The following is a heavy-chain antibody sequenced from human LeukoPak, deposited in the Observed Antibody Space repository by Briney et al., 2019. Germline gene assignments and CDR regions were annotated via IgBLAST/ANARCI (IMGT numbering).Heavy chain of an antibody. V-gene: IGHV3-48*03. J-gene: IGHJ4*02. Sequence: GGSLRLSCAASGFTFSSYEMNWVRQAPGKGLEWVPYISSSGSTIYYADSVKGRFTISRDNAKNSLYLQMNSLRAEDTAVYYCARGLSSGHAPGYWGQGTLVTVSS. CDR1: GFTFSSYE. CDR3: ARGLSSGHAPGY. CDR2: ISSSGSTI. D-gene: IGHD3-22*01.